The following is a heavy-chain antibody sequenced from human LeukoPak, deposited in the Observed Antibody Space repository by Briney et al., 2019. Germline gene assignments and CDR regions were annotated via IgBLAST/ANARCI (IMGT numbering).Heavy chain of an antibody. D-gene: IGHD3-9*01. J-gene: IGHJ4*02. V-gene: IGHV1-18*01. CDR3: ARGGYYDILTGYYGSYFGY. Sequence: ASVKVSCKASGYTFTSYGISWVRQAPGQGFEWMGWISAYNGNTNYAQKLQGRVTMTTDTSTSTAYMELRSLRSDDTAVYYCARGGYYDILTGYYGSYFGYWGQGTLVTVSS. CDR2: ISAYNGNT. CDR1: GYTFTSYG.